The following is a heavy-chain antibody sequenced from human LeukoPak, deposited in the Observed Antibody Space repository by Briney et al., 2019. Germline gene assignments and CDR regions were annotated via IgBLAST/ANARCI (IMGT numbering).Heavy chain of an antibody. J-gene: IGHJ4*02. CDR2: ISGSGGSA. CDR1: GFTFSSYG. Sequence: PGGSLRLSCAASGFTFSSYGMSWVRQAPGKGLEWVSAISGSGGSAYYADSVKGRFTISRDNSKNTLYLQMNSLRAEDTAVYYLAKSPYGGFPKFCYWGQGTLVTVSS. V-gene: IGHV3-23*01. CDR3: AKSPYGGFPKFCY. D-gene: IGHD3-9*01.